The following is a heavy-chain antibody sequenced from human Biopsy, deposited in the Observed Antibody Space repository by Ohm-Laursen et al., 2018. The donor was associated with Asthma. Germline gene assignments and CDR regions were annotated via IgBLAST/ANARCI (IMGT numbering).Heavy chain of an antibody. V-gene: IGHV3-30*03. J-gene: IGHJ6*02. Sequence: SLRLSCSASGFPFRGFGMTWVRQAPGKGLEWVAVISYDGTNKDYADSVKGRFTFSRDNSQNTLSLEMNSLRVEDTAVYYCARDLRSDNWNPWGMDVWGLGTTVTVAS. CDR1: GFPFRGFG. CDR3: ARDLRSDNWNPWGMDV. CDR2: ISYDGTNK. D-gene: IGHD1-20*01.